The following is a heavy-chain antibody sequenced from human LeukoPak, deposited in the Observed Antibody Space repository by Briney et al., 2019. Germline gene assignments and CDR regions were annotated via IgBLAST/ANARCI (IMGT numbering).Heavy chain of an antibody. CDR3: AKDRTRGYSYGHGDY. D-gene: IGHD5-18*01. V-gene: IGHV3-23*01. CDR2: ISGSGGST. CDR1: GFTFSSYA. J-gene: IGHJ4*02. Sequence: GGSLRLSCAASGFTFSSYAMSWVRQAPGKGLEWVSAISGSGGSTYYADSVKGRFTISRDNSKNTLYLQMNSLRAEDTAVYYCAKDRTRGYSYGHGDYWGQGTLVTVSS.